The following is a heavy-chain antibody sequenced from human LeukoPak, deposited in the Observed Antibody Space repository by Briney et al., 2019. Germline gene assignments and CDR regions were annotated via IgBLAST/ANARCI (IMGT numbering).Heavy chain of an antibody. CDR3: ARLGVVGATYPDY. CDR1: GGSFSGYY. J-gene: IGHJ4*02. Sequence: SETLSLTCAVYGGSFSGYYWSWIRQPPGKGLEWIGEINHSGSTNYNPSLKSRVTISADTSKNQFSLKLSSVTAADTAVYYCARLGVVGATYPDYWGQGTLVTVSS. D-gene: IGHD1-26*01. CDR2: INHSGST. V-gene: IGHV4-34*01.